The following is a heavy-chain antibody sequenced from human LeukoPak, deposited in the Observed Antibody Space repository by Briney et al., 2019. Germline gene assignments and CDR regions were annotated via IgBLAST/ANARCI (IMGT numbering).Heavy chain of an antibody. V-gene: IGHV1-2*02. D-gene: IGHD2-2*01. CDR2: INPNDGDT. J-gene: IGHJ4*02. Sequence: ASVKVSCKASGYTFTDYYMHWVRQAPGQGFEWMGWINPNDGDTNYAQKFQGRVTMTRDTSIRTAHMEVSRLRSDDTAVYHCARANFLYCSSSTCLFDYWGQGTLVTVSS. CDR3: ARANFLYCSSSTCLFDY. CDR1: GYTFTDYY.